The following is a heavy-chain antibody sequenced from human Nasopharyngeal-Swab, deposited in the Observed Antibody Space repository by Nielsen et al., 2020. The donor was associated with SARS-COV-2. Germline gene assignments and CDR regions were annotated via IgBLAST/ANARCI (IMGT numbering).Heavy chain of an antibody. CDR2: ISAYNGNT. V-gene: IGHV1-18*01. D-gene: IGHD3-22*01. CDR1: GYTFTSYD. J-gene: IGHJ6*02. CDR3: ARRITMIEYGMDV. Sequence: ASVKVSCKASGYTFTSYDINWVRQATGQGLEWMGWISAYNGNTNYAQKLQGRVTMTTDTSTSTAYMELRSLRSDDTAVYYCARRITMIEYGMDVWGQGTTVTVSS.